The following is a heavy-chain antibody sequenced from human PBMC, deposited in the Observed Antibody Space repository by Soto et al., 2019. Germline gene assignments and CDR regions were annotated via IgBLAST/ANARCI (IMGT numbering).Heavy chain of an antibody. D-gene: IGHD2-2*01. Sequence: PSETLSLTCAVDGGSFSGYYWSWIRQPPGKGLEWIGEINHSGSTNYNPSLKSRVTISVDTSKNQFSLKLSSVTAADTAVYYCARGLHCSSTSCYNKGYYMDVWGKGTTVTVSS. CDR1: GGSFSGYY. CDR3: ARGLHCSSTSCYNKGYYMDV. J-gene: IGHJ6*03. V-gene: IGHV4-34*01. CDR2: INHSGST.